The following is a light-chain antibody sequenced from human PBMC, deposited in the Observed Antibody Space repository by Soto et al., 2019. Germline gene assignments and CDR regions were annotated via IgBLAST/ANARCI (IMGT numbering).Light chain of an antibody. CDR2: GAS. J-gene: IGKJ3*01. CDR1: QSVSSSY. Sequence: IVLTQSPGTLSLSPGERATLSCRASQSVSSSYLAWYQQKPGQARRLLIYGASSRATGIPDRFSGSGSGTDFTLTISSLQSEDFAVYYCQQYNNWPPVTFGPGTKVDI. CDR3: QQYNNWPPVT. V-gene: IGKV3-20*01.